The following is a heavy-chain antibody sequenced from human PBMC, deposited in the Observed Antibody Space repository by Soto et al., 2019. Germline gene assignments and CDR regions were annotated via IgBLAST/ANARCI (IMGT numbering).Heavy chain of an antibody. V-gene: IGHV3-30-3*01. CDR1: GFTFSNYA. Sequence: QVQLVESGGGVVQPGRSLRLSCAASGFTFSNYAMHWVRQTPGKGLEWVALISYDVRNKYYADSVKGRFTISRDNSKNTLYLQMNSLRTEDTAVYYCARETALVDSYGMDVWGQGTTVTVSS. CDR3: ARETALVDSYGMDV. D-gene: IGHD2-21*01. J-gene: IGHJ6*02. CDR2: ISYDVRNK.